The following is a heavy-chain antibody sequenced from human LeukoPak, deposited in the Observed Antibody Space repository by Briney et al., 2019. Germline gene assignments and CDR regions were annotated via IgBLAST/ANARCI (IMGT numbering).Heavy chain of an antibody. CDR1: GDSISSSGYY. V-gene: IGHV4-39*07. D-gene: IGHD2-2*01. Sequence: PSETLSLTCSVSGDSISSSGYYWDWIRQPPGKGLEWIGSIHHSGNTNYNPSLKSRVTISADMSKNQFSLKVNSVTAADTAVYYCARRYADAFDIWGQGTMVTVSS. CDR2: IHHSGNT. CDR3: ARRYADAFDI. J-gene: IGHJ3*02.